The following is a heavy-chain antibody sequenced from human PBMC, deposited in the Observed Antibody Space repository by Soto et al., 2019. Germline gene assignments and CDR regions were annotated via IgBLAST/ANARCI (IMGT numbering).Heavy chain of an antibody. Sequence: QVQLVESGGGVVQPGRSLRLSCAASGFTFSSYGMHWVRQAPGKGLEWVAVISYDGSNKYYADSVKGRFTISRDNSKNTLYLQMNSLRAEDTAVYYCAKDTWELSPFDYWGQGTLVTVSS. V-gene: IGHV3-30*18. CDR1: GFTFSSYG. CDR2: ISYDGSNK. CDR3: AKDTWELSPFDY. D-gene: IGHD1-26*01. J-gene: IGHJ4*02.